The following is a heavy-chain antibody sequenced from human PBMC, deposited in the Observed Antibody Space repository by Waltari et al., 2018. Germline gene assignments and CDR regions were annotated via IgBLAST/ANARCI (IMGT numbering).Heavy chain of an antibody. D-gene: IGHD5-18*01. CDR1: GYSFSSYG. CDR2: ISAYNGNT. V-gene: IGHV1-18*01. Sequence: QVQLVQSGAEVKKPGASVKVSCEASGYSFSSYGISWVRPAPGQGLEWLGWISAYNGNTHYAQKFQGRLTMTTDTSTSTAYMDLRSLRSDDTAIYYCARDRSGYKYGSNWGQGTLVTVSS. J-gene: IGHJ4*02. CDR3: ARDRSGYKYGSN.